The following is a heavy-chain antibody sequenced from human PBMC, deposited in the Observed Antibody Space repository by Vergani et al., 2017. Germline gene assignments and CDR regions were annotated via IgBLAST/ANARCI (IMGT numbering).Heavy chain of an antibody. CDR3: ARGDYYGSGSPYDAFDI. CDR1: GFTFDDYA. Sequence: EVQLVESGGGLVQPGRSLRLSCAASGFTFDDYAMHWVRQAPGKGLEWVSGISWNSGSIGYADSVKGRFTISRDNAKNSLYLQMNSLRAEDTALYYCARGDYYGSGSPYDAFDIWGQGTMVTVSS. V-gene: IGHV3-9*01. J-gene: IGHJ3*02. CDR2: ISWNSGSI. D-gene: IGHD3-10*01.